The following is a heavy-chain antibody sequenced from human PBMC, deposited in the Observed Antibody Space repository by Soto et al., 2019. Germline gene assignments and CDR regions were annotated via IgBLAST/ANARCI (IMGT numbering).Heavy chain of an antibody. J-gene: IGHJ5*02. Sequence: VQLQQSGPVLVKPSQTLSLTCAISGDSVSSNSAVWNWIRQSPSRGLDWLGRTYDRAIWQNEYARSVTSRMTINPDASKNPVCLQLNSGTPEDTAMYYCARLVGNSWLDHWGQGTLVTVSS. CDR1: GDSVSSNSAV. CDR3: ARLVGNSWLDH. D-gene: IGHD6-6*01. CDR2: TYDRAIWQN. V-gene: IGHV6-1*01.